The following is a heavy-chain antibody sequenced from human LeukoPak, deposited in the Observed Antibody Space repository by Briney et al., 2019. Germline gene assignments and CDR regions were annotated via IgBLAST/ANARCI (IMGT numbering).Heavy chain of an antibody. V-gene: IGHV4-59*01. CDR1: GGSIRSYY. D-gene: IGHD4-23*01. Sequence: SETLSLTCTVSGGSIRSYYWSWIRQAPGRGLEWIGFISYSGYTSYSPSLKSRVAISVDTSKSQFSLRLSSMTAADTAIYYCARGRNDNGGMFFDSWAQGTLVTVSS. J-gene: IGHJ4*02. CDR3: ARGRNDNGGMFFDS. CDR2: ISYSGYT.